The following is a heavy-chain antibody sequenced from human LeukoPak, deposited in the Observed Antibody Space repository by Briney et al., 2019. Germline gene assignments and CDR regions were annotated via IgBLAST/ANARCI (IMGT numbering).Heavy chain of an antibody. CDR3: ARRYCTNGVCYDDRGAFDV. Sequence: ASVKVSCKASGGTFSNYAISWVRQAPGQGLEWMGGIIPIFGTANYAQKFQGRVTITADKSTSTAYMELSSLKSEDTAVYYCARRYCTNGVCYDDRGAFDVWGQGTMVTVSS. D-gene: IGHD2-8*01. CDR1: GGTFSNYA. V-gene: IGHV1-69*06. J-gene: IGHJ3*01. CDR2: IIPIFGTA.